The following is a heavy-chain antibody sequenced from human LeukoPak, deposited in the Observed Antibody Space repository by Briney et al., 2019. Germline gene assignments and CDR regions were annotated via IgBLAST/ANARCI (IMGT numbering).Heavy chain of an antibody. D-gene: IGHD6-19*01. J-gene: IGHJ4*02. V-gene: IGHV3-23*01. CDR1: GFTFSSYA. Sequence: PGGSLRLSCAASGFTFSSYAMSWVRQAPGKGLEWVSAISGSGGSTYYADSVKGRFTISRDNSKNTLYLQMNSLRAEDTAVYYCAKDPLSSGWFLYYFDYWGQGTLVTVSS. CDR2: ISGSGGST. CDR3: AKDPLSSGWFLYYFDY.